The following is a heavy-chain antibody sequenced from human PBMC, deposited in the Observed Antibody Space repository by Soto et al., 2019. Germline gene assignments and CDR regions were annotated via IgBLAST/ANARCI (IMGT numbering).Heavy chain of an antibody. CDR1: GFTFSTDS. CDR2: ISTSGATR. J-gene: IGHJ4*02. V-gene: IGHV3-48*02. D-gene: IGHD6-19*01. CDR3: ARFFCSGFDY. Sequence: EVQLVESGGGLVQPGGSLRLSCVASGFTFSTDSMNWVRQAPGKGLEWVAHISTSGATRYYADSVKGRFTITRDNAKTSLYLQMDSLRNEDTSVYYCARFFCSGFDYWGQGTLVTVSS.